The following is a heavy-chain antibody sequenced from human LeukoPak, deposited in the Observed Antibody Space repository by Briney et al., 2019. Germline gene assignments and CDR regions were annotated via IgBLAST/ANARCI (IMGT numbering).Heavy chain of an antibody. J-gene: IGHJ4*02. D-gene: IGHD3-10*01. CDR3: AKDRKWSYYGFDY. V-gene: IGHV3-30*18. CDR2: ISHDGSSK. CDR1: KFTFSDYA. Sequence: QSGGSLRLSCAASKFTFSDYAMHWVRQAPGKGLEWVALISHDGSSKYYADSAKGRFTISRDNSKNTLYLEMNSLRVEDTAVYYCAKDRKWSYYGFDYWGQGTLVTVSS.